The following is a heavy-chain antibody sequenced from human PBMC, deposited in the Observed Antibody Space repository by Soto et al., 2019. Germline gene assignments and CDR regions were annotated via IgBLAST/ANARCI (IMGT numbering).Heavy chain of an antibody. CDR1: GDSVSSNSAA. CDR3: ARDQGYSYGDYYYYYYGMDV. Sequence: SQTLSLTCAISGDSVSSNSAAWNVIRQSPSRGLEWLGRTYYRSKWYNDYAVSVKSRITINPDTSKNQFSLQLNSVTPEDTAVYYCARDQGYSYGDYYYYYYGMDVWGQGTTVTVSS. V-gene: IGHV6-1*01. CDR2: TYYRSKWYN. D-gene: IGHD5-18*01. J-gene: IGHJ6*02.